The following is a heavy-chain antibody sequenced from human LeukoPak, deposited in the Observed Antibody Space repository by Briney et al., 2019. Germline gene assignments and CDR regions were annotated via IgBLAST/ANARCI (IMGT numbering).Heavy chain of an antibody. D-gene: IGHD3-9*01. V-gene: IGHV3-23*01. Sequence: GGPLRLSCAASGFTFSSYAMSWVRQAPGKGLEWVSAISGSGGSTYYADSVKGRFTISRDNSKNTLYLQMNSLRAEDTAVYYCANALYDILTGYDYYYGMDVWGQGTTVTVSS. CDR1: GFTFSSYA. J-gene: IGHJ6*02. CDR2: ISGSGGST. CDR3: ANALYDILTGYDYYYGMDV.